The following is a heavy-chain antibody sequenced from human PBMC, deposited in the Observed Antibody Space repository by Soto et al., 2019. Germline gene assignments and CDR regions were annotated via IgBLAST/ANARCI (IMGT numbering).Heavy chain of an antibody. CDR3: ARDRLGSRDGYNHPYYYGMDV. CDR1: GYTFTSYY. CDR2: INPSGGST. D-gene: IGHD5-12*01. V-gene: IGHV1-46*01. J-gene: IGHJ6*02. Sequence: GASVKVSCKASGYTFTSYYMHWVRQAPGQGPEWMGIINPSGGSTSYAQKFQGRVTMTRDTSTSTVYMELSSLRSEDTAVYYCARDRLGSRDGYNHPYYYGMDVWGQGTTVTVSS.